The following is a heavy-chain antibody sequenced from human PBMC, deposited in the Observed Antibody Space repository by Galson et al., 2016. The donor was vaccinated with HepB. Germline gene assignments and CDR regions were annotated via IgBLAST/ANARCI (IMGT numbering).Heavy chain of an antibody. CDR1: GFTFRNYG. D-gene: IGHD2-15*01. CDR3: ARHASEADCSGNTCSLPNGPFDI. Sequence: SLRLSCAASGFTFRNYGMHWVRQAPGKGLDWVAVIWYDGSYPHYADSVKGRFTISRDNSKKTLYLQMNSLRVDDTAVYYCARHASEADCSGNTCSLPNGPFDIWGQGTMVTVSS. J-gene: IGHJ3*02. V-gene: IGHV3-33*01. CDR2: IWYDGSYP.